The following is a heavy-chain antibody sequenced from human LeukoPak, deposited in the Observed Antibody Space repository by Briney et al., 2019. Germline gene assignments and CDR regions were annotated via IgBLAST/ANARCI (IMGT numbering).Heavy chain of an antibody. CDR1: GFTFSSYE. V-gene: IGHV3-48*03. D-gene: IGHD2-21*02. Sequence: GGSLRLSCAASGFTFSSYEMNWVRQAPGKGLEWVSYISSSGSTIYYADSVKGRFTISRDNSKNTLYLQMNSLRAEDTAVYYCAKDDHIVVVTATAHDYWGQGTLVTVSS. CDR3: AKDDHIVVVTATAHDY. J-gene: IGHJ4*02. CDR2: ISSSGSTI.